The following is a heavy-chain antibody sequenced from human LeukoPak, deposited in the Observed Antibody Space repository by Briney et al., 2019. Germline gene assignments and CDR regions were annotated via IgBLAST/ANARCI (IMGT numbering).Heavy chain of an antibody. CDR3: ARGIGWPYFDY. V-gene: IGHV6-1*01. D-gene: IGHD5-24*01. CDR1: GDSVSRTNIA. J-gene: IGHJ4*02. Sequence: SQTLSLTCAISGDSVSRTNIAWNWPRQSPSRGLEWLGRTYYRSKWYNDYAVSVQSRIIINPDTSKNQFSLQLNSVTPEDTAVYYCARGIGWPYFDYWGQGTLVTVSS. CDR2: TYYRSKWYN.